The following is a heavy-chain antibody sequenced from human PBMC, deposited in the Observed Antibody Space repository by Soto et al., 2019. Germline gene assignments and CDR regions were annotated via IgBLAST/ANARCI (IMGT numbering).Heavy chain of an antibody. D-gene: IGHD5-12*01. CDR3: ARGATIYYYYMDV. CDR1: GGTFSSYT. V-gene: IGHV1-69*02. Sequence: SSVRVSCRASGGTFSSYTISWVRQAPGQGLEWMGRIIPILGIANYAQKFQGRVTITADKSTSTAYMELSSLRSEDTAVYYCARGATIYYYYMDVGGKGTTVTVSS. CDR2: IIPILGIA. J-gene: IGHJ6*03.